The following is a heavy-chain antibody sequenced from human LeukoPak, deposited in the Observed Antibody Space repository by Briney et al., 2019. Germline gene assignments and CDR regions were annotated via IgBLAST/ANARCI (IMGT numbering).Heavy chain of an antibody. Sequence: GGSLRLSCAASGFIFSNYWMTWVRQAPGKGLEWVAHIRQDGSERHYVDSVKDRFTIPRDNAKNSLDLQMDSLRAEDTAVYYCARDWGSTGYDLYDSWGQGTLVTVSS. CDR2: IRQDGSER. D-gene: IGHD5-12*01. CDR1: GFIFSNYW. J-gene: IGHJ4*02. V-gene: IGHV3-7*01. CDR3: ARDWGSTGYDLYDS.